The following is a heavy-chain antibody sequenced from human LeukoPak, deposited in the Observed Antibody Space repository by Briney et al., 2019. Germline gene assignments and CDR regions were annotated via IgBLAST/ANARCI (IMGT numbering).Heavy chain of an antibody. D-gene: IGHD3-22*01. CDR1: GFTFNIAW. CDR2: IKSKGDGETT. J-gene: IGHJ4*02. V-gene: IGHV3-15*07. Sequence: PGGSLRLSCAASGFTFNIAWMNWVHQAPGKGLEWVGRIKSKGDGETTDYTAPVKGRFTISRDDSKNTIYLRMNTLKIEDTAVYYCTTDGFSSAYSLDYWGQGTLVTVSS. CDR3: TTDGFSSAYSLDY.